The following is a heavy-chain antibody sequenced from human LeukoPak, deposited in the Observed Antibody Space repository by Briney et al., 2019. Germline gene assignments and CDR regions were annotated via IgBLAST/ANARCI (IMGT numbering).Heavy chain of an antibody. Sequence: GGSLRLSCAASGFILNNYWMTWVRQTPGKGLEFVANIKEDGSEIFYLDSVKGRFTISRDNAKNSLYLQMNSLRVEDTAVYYCGRSPDGVDNWGQGTLVTVSS. V-gene: IGHV3-7*01. CDR2: IKEDGSEI. CDR1: GFILNNYW. CDR3: GRSPDGVDN. J-gene: IGHJ4*02. D-gene: IGHD3-10*01.